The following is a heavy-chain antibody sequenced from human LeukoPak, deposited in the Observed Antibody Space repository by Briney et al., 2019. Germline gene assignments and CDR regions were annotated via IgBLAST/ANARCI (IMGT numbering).Heavy chain of an antibody. CDR2: ITASGGST. J-gene: IGHJ4*02. V-gene: IGHV3-23*01. Sequence: GSLRLSCVTSGLTFDYHAMTWVRQAPGKGLEWVAGITASGGSTYYAESVKGRFTISRDNSESKLYLQMDNLRVDDTAVYYCASRPPSEAYYGVLDYWGQGTLVTVSS. CDR3: ASRPPSEAYYGVLDY. CDR1: GLTFDYHA. D-gene: IGHD4-17*01.